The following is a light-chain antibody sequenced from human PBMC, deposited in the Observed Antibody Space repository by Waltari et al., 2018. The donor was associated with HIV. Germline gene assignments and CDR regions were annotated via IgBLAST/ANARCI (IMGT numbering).Light chain of an antibody. J-gene: IGKJ5*01. V-gene: IGKV3-11*01. CDR1: QSVSTF. Sequence: EIVLTHSPVTLSLSPGERATLSCRASQSVSTFLAWYQQKPGQPPRLLIYDASNRATGVPARFSGSGSGTDFTLTISSLEPEDFAVYYCQQRSNWPPITVGQGTRLEIK. CDR3: QQRSNWPPIT. CDR2: DAS.